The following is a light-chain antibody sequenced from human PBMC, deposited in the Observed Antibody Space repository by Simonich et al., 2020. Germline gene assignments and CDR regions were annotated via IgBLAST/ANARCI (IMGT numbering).Light chain of an antibody. CDR1: QSISSY. V-gene: IGKV1-39*01. Sequence: DIQMTQSPSSLSASVGERVTITCRASQSISSYLNWYQQKPGKAPKLLIYAAPSLQSGVPSRFSGSGSGTDFTLTISSLQPEDFATYYCQQSYSTPPTFGGGTKVEIK. CDR2: AAP. CDR3: QQSYSTPPT. J-gene: IGKJ4*01.